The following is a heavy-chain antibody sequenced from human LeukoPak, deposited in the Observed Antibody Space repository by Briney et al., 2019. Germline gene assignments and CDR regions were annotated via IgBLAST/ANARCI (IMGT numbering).Heavy chain of an antibody. J-gene: IGHJ4*02. D-gene: IGHD4-17*01. CDR3: ARGYGDFRVEGRYFHS. CDR2: VHYSGTA. V-gene: IGHV4-59*01. Sequence: SETLSLTCTASDGSITNYDWSWVRQPPGKGLEFIGHVHYSGTANYNPSPRSRVTISIDTSKKHFFLKLKSVTAADTAVYYCARGYGDFRVEGRYFHSWGQGTLVTVSS. CDR1: DGSITNYD.